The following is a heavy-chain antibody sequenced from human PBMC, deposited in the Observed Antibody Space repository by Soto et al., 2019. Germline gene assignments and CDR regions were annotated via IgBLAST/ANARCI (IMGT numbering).Heavy chain of an antibody. CDR1: GFSLTSPGMC. V-gene: IGHV2-70*13. Sequence: SGPTLVNPTETLTLTCTFSGFSLTSPGMCVSWIRQPPGKALEWLALIERDDDDKYYSTSLKTRLTISKDTRKNQVVRTMANMDPADTGTYYCARSIRGPRRFNGMDVWGQGTTVTVSS. CDR2: IERDDDDK. J-gene: IGHJ6*02. CDR3: ARSIRGPRRFNGMDV. D-gene: IGHD1-20*01.